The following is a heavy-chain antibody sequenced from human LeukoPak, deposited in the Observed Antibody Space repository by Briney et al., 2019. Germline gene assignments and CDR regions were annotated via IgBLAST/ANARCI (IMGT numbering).Heavy chain of an antibody. J-gene: IGHJ6*03. Sequence: GGSLRLSCTASGFTFSRYSMNWVRQAPGKGLEWLSYIRSDSTIIDYADSVKGRFTISRDNAKDSLFLQMNSLRDEDTAVYYCARVGYSYPYYYYMDVWGYGTTVTVSS. D-gene: IGHD5-18*01. V-gene: IGHV3-48*02. CDR2: IRSDSTII. CDR3: ARVGYSYPYYYYMDV. CDR1: GFTFSRYS.